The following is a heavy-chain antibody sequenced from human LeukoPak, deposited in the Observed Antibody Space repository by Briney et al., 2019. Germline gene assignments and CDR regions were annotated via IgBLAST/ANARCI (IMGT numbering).Heavy chain of an antibody. J-gene: IGHJ4*02. Sequence: PSETLSLTCAVYGGSFSGYYWSWIRQPPGKGLEWIGEINHSGSTNYNPSLKSRVTISVDTSKNQFSLKLSSVTAADTAVYYCARVDRTAQGFDYWGQGTLVTVSS. CDR3: ARVDRTAQGFDY. V-gene: IGHV4-34*01. CDR2: INHSGST. CDR1: GGSFSGYY.